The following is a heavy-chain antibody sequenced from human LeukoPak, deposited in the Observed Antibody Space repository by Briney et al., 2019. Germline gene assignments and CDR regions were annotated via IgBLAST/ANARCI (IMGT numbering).Heavy chain of an antibody. D-gene: IGHD3-9*01. CDR1: GFTFDDYT. CDR3: AKDRRYFDY. J-gene: IGHJ4*02. V-gene: IGHV3-23*01. Sequence: PGGSLRLSCAASGFTFDDYTMHWVRQAPGKGLEWVSDISSSGGSIYYADSVKGRFTISRDNSKNTLYLQMNSLRAEDTAVYYCAKDRRYFDYWGQGTLVTVSS. CDR2: ISSSGGSI.